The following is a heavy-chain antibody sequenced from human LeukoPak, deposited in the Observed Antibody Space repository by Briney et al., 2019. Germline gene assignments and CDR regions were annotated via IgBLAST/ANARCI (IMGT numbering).Heavy chain of an antibody. V-gene: IGHV3-23*01. CDR3: AKDPSIKSPSLTIFGVAPY. CDR2: ISGSGGST. CDR1: GFTFSSYA. J-gene: IGHJ4*02. D-gene: IGHD3-3*01. Sequence: PGGSLRLSCAASGFTFSSYAMSWVRQAPGKGLEWVSAISGSGGSTYYADSVKGRFTISRDYSKNTLYLQMNSLRAEDTAVYYCAKDPSIKSPSLTIFGVAPYWGQGTLVTVSS.